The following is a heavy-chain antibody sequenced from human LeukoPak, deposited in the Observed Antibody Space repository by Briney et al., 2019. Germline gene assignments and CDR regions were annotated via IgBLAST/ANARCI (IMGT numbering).Heavy chain of an antibody. CDR3: ARAPGSMDV. V-gene: IGHV1-2*02. D-gene: IGHD3-10*01. CDR1: GYTFTGYY. CDR2: INPNSGGT. J-gene: IGHJ6*02. Sequence: ASVKVSCKASGYTFTGYYMHWVRQAPGQGLEWMGWINPNSGGTNYAQKFQGRVTMTRNTSISTAYMELSSLRSEDTAVYYCARAPGSMDVWGQGTTVTVSS.